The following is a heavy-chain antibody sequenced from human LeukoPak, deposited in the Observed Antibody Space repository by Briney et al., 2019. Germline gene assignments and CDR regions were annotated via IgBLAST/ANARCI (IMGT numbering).Heavy chain of an antibody. V-gene: IGHV4-4*07. D-gene: IGHD5-18*01. CDR1: GGSISSYY. CDR3: ARARRQFQVTDWFDP. J-gene: IGHJ5*02. CDR2: IYTSGST. Sequence: SETLSLTCTVSGGSISSYYWSWIRQPAGKGLEWIGRIYTSGSTNYNPSLKSRVTMSVDTSKNQFSLKLSSVTAADTAVYYCARARRQFQVTDWFDPWGQGTLVTVSS.